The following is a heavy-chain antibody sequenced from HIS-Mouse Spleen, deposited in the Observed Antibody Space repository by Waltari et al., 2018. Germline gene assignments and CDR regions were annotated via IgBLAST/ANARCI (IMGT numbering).Heavy chain of an antibody. CDR3: ARGFVDTAMVDY. CDR2: ISYDGSNK. D-gene: IGHD5-18*01. CDR1: GFPFSSYA. V-gene: IGHV3-30-3*01. J-gene: IGHJ4*02. Sequence: QVQLVEPGGGVVQPGRSLRLSCAASGFPFSSYAMHWVRQAPGKGLEWVAVISYDGSNKYYADSVKGRFTISRDNSKNTLYLQMNSLRAEDTAVYYCARGFVDTAMVDYWGQGTLVTVSS.